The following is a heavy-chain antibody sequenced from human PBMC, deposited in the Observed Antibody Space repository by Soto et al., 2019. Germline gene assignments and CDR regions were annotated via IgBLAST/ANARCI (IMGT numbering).Heavy chain of an antibody. CDR3: AHGYLTTVTPYSWFDP. CDR2: IYWNDDK. CDR1: GFSLSTSGVG. J-gene: IGHJ5*02. D-gene: IGHD4-4*01. V-gene: IGHV2-5*01. Sequence: QITLKESGPTLVKPTQTLTLTCTFSGFSLSTSGVGVGWIRQPPGKALEWLALIYWNDDKRYSPSLKSRLTITKDTSKNQVVLTMPNMDPVYTATYYCAHGYLTTVTPYSWFDPWGQGTLVTVSS.